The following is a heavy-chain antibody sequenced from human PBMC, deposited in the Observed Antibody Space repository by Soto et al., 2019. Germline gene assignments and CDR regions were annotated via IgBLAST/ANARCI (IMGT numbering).Heavy chain of an antibody. CDR3: ARGPYGSGSYYPYYFDY. V-gene: IGHV5-51*01. J-gene: IGHJ4*02. D-gene: IGHD3-10*01. CDR1: GYSFTSYW. CDR2: IYPGDSDT. Sequence: PGESLKISCKSSGYSFTSYWIGWVRQTPGKGLEWMGIIYPGDSDTRYSPSFQGQVTISADKSISTAYLQWSSLKASDTAMYYCARGPYGSGSYYPYYFDYWGQGTLVTVSS.